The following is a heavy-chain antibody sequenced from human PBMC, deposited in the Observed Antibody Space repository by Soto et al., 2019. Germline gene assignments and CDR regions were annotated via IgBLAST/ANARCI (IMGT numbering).Heavy chain of an antibody. CDR3: ARDLYDSSGYYYYYYGMDG. CDR1: GYTFTGYY. V-gene: IGHV1-2*04. D-gene: IGHD3-22*01. J-gene: IGHJ6*02. CDR2: INPNSGGT. Sequence: ASVKVSCKASGYTFTGYYMHWVRQAPGQGLERMGWINPNSGGTNYAQKFQGWVTMTRDTSISTAYMELSRLRSDDTAVYYCARDLYDSSGYYYYYYGMDGWGQGTTFTVSS.